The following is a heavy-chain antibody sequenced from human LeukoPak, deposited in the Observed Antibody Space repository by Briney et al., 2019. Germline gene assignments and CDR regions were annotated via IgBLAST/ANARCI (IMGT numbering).Heavy chain of an antibody. CDR3: SFKKTTAYDILTGGSDY. V-gene: IGHV1-2*02. J-gene: IGHJ4*02. CDR2: INPNSGGT. D-gene: IGHD3-9*01. CDR1: GGTFSSYA. Sequence: ASVKVSCKASGGTFSSYAISWVRQAPGQGLEWMGWINPNSGGTNYAQKFQGRVTMTRDTSISTAYIELSRLRSDDTAVYFFSFKKTTAYDILTGGSDYWGQGTLVTVSS.